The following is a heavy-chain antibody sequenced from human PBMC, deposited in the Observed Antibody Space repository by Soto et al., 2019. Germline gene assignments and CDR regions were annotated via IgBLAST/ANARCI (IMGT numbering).Heavy chain of an antibody. Sequence: EVQLVESGGGLVKPGGSLRLSCAASGFTFSRYSMNWVRQAPGKGLEWVSSISSSSSYIYYADSVKGRFTISRDNAKNPLYLQMNSLRAEDTAVYYCARGPPYDYDSSGYYTGWGQGTLVTVSS. CDR3: ARGPPYDYDSSGYYTG. CDR2: ISSSSSYI. V-gene: IGHV3-21*01. D-gene: IGHD3-22*01. CDR1: GFTFSRYS. J-gene: IGHJ4*02.